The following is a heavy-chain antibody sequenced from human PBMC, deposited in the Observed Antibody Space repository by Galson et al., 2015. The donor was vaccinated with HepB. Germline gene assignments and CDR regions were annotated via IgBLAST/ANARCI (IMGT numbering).Heavy chain of an antibody. D-gene: IGHD1-1*01. J-gene: IGHJ3*02. V-gene: IGHV4-39*01. CDR3: VTGELEGVHAFDI. Sequence: SETLSLTCTVSGGSISSSSYYWGWIRQPPGKGLEWIGSIYYSGSTYYNPSLKSRVTISVDTSKNQFSLKLSSVTAADTAVYYCVTGELEGVHAFDIWGQGTMVTVSS. CDR1: GGSISSSSYY. CDR2: IYYSGST.